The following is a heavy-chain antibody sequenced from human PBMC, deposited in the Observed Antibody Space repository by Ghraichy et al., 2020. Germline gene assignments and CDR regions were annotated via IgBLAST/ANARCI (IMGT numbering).Heavy chain of an antibody. CDR2: IIPIFGTA. J-gene: IGHJ6*02. D-gene: IGHD5-24*01. CDR3: ARGIQLPGYGEVATTIYYYCGMDV. Sequence: SVKVSCKASGGTFSSYAISWVRQAPGQGLEWMGGIIPIFGTANYAQKFQGRVTITADESTSTAYMELSSLRSEDTAVYYCARGIQLPGYGEVATTIYYYCGMDVWGQGTTVTVSS. CDR1: GGTFSSYA. V-gene: IGHV1-69*13.